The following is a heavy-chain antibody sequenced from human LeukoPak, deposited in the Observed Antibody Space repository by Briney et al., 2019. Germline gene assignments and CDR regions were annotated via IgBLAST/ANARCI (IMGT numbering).Heavy chain of an antibody. V-gene: IGHV3-21*01. D-gene: IGHD3-22*01. CDR3: ARPSYYYDSSDYYCPFDY. J-gene: IGHJ4*02. CDR2: ISSGSSYI. CDR1: GFTFSIYS. Sequence: GGSLRLSCAASGFTFSIYSMNWVRQAPGKGLEWVSSISSGSSYISYADLVKGRFTISRDNAKNSLYLQMNSLRAEDTAVYYCARPSYYYDSSDYYCPFDYWGQGTLVTVSS.